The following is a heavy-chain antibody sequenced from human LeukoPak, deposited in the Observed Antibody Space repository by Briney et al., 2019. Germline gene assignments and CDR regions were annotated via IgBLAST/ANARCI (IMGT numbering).Heavy chain of an antibody. CDR3: ARRPPYDGSGSYYYYYYMDV. Sequence: SETLSLTCTVSGYSISNGYYWDWIRQPPGRGLEWIGNIYRSGSTSYNPSLKSRVTISADTSKNQFSLKLSSVTAADTAVYYCARRPPYDGSGSYYYYYYMDVWGKGTTVTVSS. J-gene: IGHJ6*03. CDR2: IYRSGST. D-gene: IGHD3-10*01. CDR1: GYSISNGYY. V-gene: IGHV4-38-2*02.